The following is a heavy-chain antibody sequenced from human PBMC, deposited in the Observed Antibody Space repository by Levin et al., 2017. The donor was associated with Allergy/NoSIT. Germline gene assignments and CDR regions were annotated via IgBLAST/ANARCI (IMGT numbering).Heavy chain of an antibody. J-gene: IGHJ4*02. D-gene: IGHD5-12*01. CDR3: AKDLVVAAITRYYFDY. Sequence: GESLKISCAASGFTFSSYAMSWVRQAPGKGLEWVSGISGSGGSTYHADSVKGRFTISRDNSKNTLYLHMTSLRAEDTAVYYCAKDLVVAAITRYYFDYWGQGTLVTVSS. CDR1: GFTFSSYA. CDR2: ISGSGGST. V-gene: IGHV3-23*01.